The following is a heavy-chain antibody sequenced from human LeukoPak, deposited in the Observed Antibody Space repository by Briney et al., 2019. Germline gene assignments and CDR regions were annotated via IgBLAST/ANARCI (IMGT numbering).Heavy chain of an antibody. D-gene: IGHD3-9*01. J-gene: IGHJ4*02. CDR1: GYTFTIYD. V-gene: IGHV1-8*01. CDR2: MNPSSGNT. Sequence: ASVKVSCKASGYTFTIYDINWVRHATGQGLEWMGWMNPSSGNTGYAQKFQCRVTMTRNTSISTAYMELSRLRSEDTAVYYCARGKAYDIHDYWGQGTLVTVSS. CDR3: ARGKAYDIHDY.